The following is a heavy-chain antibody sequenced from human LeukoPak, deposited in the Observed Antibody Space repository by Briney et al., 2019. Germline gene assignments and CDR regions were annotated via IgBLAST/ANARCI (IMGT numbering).Heavy chain of an antibody. CDR3: ARDYLTTNPVLRFLEWSPLNNWFDP. J-gene: IGHJ5*02. CDR2: IWYGGSNK. V-gene: IGHV3-33*08. CDR1: GFTFSSYG. D-gene: IGHD3-3*01. Sequence: GGSLRLSCAASGFTFSSYGMHWVRQAPGKGLEWVAVIWYGGSNKYYADSVKGRFTISRDNSKNTLYLQMNSLRAEDTAVYYCARDYLTTNPVLRFLEWSPLNNWFDPWGQGTLVTVSS.